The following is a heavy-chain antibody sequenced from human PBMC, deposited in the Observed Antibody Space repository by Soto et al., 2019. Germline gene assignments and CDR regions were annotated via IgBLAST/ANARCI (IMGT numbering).Heavy chain of an antibody. CDR2: IYYSGST. Sequence: GSLRLSCAASGFTFSSYSMNWVRQAPGKGLEWIGYIYYSGSTNYNPSLKSRVTISVDTSKNQFSLKLSSVTAADTAVYYCARHDVRIAAAGSNWFDPWGQGTLVTVSS. D-gene: IGHD6-13*01. J-gene: IGHJ5*02. CDR1: GFTFSSYS. V-gene: IGHV4-59*08. CDR3: ARHDVRIAAAGSNWFDP.